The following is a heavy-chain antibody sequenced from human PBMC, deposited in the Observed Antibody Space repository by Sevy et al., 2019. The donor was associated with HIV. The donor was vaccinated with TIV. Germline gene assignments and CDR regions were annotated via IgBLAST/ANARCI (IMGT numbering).Heavy chain of an antibody. CDR1: GYIFTSYG. Sequence: ASVKVSCKASGYIFTSYGISWVRQAPRQGLAWMGWINGHNGNTNYVQNLQGRVTMTTDTSTNTAYMELRSLRSDETAVYYCARDGYDGSGYQRGLFDFWGQGTLVTVSS. CDR3: ARDGYDGSGYQRGLFDF. CDR2: INGHNGNT. D-gene: IGHD3-22*01. J-gene: IGHJ4*02. V-gene: IGHV1-18*01.